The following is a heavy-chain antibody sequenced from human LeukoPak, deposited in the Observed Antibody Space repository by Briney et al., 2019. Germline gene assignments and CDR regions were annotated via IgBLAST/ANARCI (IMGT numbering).Heavy chain of an antibody. J-gene: IGHJ1*01. Sequence: GGSLRLSCAASGFTFSSYAMHWVRQAPGKGLEWVAVISYDGSNKYYADSVKGRFTISRDNSKNTLYLQMNSLRAEDTAVYYCARKDSSGYTYFQHWGQGTLVTVSS. V-gene: IGHV3-30-3*01. CDR3: ARKDSSGYTYFQH. CDR1: GFTFSSYA. D-gene: IGHD3-22*01. CDR2: ISYDGSNK.